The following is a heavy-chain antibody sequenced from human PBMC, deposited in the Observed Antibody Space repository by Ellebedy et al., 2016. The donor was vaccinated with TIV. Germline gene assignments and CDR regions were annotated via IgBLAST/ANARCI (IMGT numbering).Heavy chain of an antibody. Sequence: GESLKISCAASGFIVSTSFMSWIRQAPGKGLEWVSYISSSSSYTSYADSVKGRFTISRDNAKNSLYLQMNSLRAEDTAVYYCARGRDDYGGNLRFDPWGQGTLVTVSS. D-gene: IGHD4-23*01. V-gene: IGHV3-11*06. CDR1: GFIVSTSF. CDR3: ARGRDDYGGNLRFDP. CDR2: ISSSSSYT. J-gene: IGHJ5*02.